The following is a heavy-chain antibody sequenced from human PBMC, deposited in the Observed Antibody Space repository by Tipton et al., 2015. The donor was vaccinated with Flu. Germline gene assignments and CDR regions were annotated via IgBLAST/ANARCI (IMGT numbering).Heavy chain of an antibody. CDR1: GYSINSGYF. D-gene: IGHD3-10*01. J-gene: IGHJ4*02. Sequence: TLSLTCAVSGYSINSGYFWGWIRQPPGKGLEWIGSMSHSGRTYYNPSLKSRVTISADTWKTQFPLKLGSVTAADTAVYYCARLTYYYGSGTSDCWGQGTLLTVSS. V-gene: IGHV4-38-2*01. CDR2: MSHSGRT. CDR3: ARLTYYYGSGTSDC.